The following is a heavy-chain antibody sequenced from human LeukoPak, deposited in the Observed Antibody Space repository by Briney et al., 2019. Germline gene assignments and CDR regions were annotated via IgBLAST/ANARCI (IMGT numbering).Heavy chain of an antibody. CDR1: GDSVSSNDAA. CDR3: ARLTADYSKYDS. J-gene: IGHJ5*01. Sequence: PSQTLSLTCVISGDSVSSNDAAWTWFRQSPSRGLEWLGRTYYRSNWYNDYTDSMKSRMIITPDTSKNQFSLQLNSVTPADTGVYYCARLTADYSKYDSWGQGTLVTVSS. CDR2: TYYRSNWYN. D-gene: IGHD6-13*01. V-gene: IGHV6-1*01.